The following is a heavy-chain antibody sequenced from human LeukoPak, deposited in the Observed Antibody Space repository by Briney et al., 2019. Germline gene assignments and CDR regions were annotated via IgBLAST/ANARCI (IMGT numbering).Heavy chain of an antibody. J-gene: IGHJ4*02. CDR2: INHSGST. D-gene: IGHD1-1*01. V-gene: IGHV4-34*01. CDR1: GGSFSGYY. CDR3: ARERKGSRVFDY. Sequence: PSETLSLICAVYGGSFSGYYWSWIRQPPGKGLEWIGEINHSGSTNYNPSLKGRVTISVDTSKNQFSLKLSSVTAADTAVYYCARERKGSRVFDYWGQGTLVTVSS.